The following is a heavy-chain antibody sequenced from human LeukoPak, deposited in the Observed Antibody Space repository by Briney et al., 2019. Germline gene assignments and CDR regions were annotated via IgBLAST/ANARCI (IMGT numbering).Heavy chain of an antibody. CDR2: ISGSGGST. CDR1: GFTFSSYA. V-gene: IGHV3-23*01. Sequence: PGGSLRLSCAASGFTFSSYAMSWARHAPGKGLEGASAISGSGGSTYYADFLKGRFPISRDNSTNTLYLQMNSLRAEDTAVYYSAREYYYGSGTNPAEAFDIWGQGTMVSVSS. J-gene: IGHJ3*02. CDR3: AREYYYGSGTNPAEAFDI. D-gene: IGHD3-10*01.